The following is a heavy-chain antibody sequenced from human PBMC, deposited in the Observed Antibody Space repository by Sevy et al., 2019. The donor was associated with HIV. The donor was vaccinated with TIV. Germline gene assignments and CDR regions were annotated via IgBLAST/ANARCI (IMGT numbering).Heavy chain of an antibody. CDR1: GFTFSSYW. CDR2: INSDGSST. V-gene: IGHV3-74*01. J-gene: IGHJ6*02. Sequence: GGSLRLSCAASGFTFSSYWMHWVRQAPGKGLVWVSRINSDGSSTSYADSVKGRFTISRDNAKNTLYLQMNSLRAEDTAVYSCARGTGSLNYYGSGSPYGMDVWGQGTTVTVSS. CDR3: ARGTGSLNYYGSGSPYGMDV. D-gene: IGHD3-10*01.